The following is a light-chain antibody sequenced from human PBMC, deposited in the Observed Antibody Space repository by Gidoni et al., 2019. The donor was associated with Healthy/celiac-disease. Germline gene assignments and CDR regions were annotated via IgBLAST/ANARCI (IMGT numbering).Light chain of an antibody. CDR1: QSVLYSSNHKNY. CDR3: QQYYSTPLT. Sequence: DIVMTPSPDSLAVSLGERATINCKSSQSVLYSSNHKNYVDWYQQKPGQPPKRLIYWASTRESGVPDRFSGSGSGTDFTLTISSLQAEDVAVYYCQQYYSTPLTFGGGTKVEIK. J-gene: IGKJ4*01. CDR2: WAS. V-gene: IGKV4-1*01.